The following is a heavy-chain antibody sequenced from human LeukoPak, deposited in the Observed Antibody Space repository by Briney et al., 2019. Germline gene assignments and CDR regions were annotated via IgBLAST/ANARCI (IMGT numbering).Heavy chain of an antibody. J-gene: IGHJ2*01. V-gene: IGHV4-34*01. CDR2: INHSGST. Sequence: PWETLSLTCAVYGGSFSGYYWSWIRQPPGKGLEWIGEINHSGSTNYNPSLKSRVTISVDTSKNQFSLKLSSVTAADTAVYYCARDDPWYFDLWGHGTLVTVSS. CDR1: GGSFSGYY. CDR3: ARDDPWYFDL.